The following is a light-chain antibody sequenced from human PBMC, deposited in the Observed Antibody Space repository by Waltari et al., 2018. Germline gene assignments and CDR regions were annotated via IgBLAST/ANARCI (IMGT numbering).Light chain of an antibody. CDR2: STH. CDR1: SSNIGSNV. Sequence: QSVLTQPPSASGTLGQRVTISCSGSSSNIGSNVVSWYQHVPGTAPRLIIHSTHQRPSGVPDRFSGSKSGTSASLAISGLQAADEADYYCSAWDDSLNGPVVFGGGTKVTVL. J-gene: IGLJ2*01. CDR3: SAWDDSLNGPVV. V-gene: IGLV1-44*01.